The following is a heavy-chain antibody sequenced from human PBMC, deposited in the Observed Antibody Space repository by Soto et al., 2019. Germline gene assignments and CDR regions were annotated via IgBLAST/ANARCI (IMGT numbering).Heavy chain of an antibody. J-gene: IGHJ6*02. Sequence: GASVKVSCKASGGTFSSYRINWVRQAPGQGLEWVGGIVPIYRTADYAQKFQGRVTITADESARTSYMELRSLKSQDTAVYYCARDLIVDGPDNYAMDVWGQGTTVTVSS. CDR2: IVPIYRTA. V-gene: IGHV1-69*13. D-gene: IGHD3-22*01. CDR3: ARDLIVDGPDNYAMDV. CDR1: GGTFSSYR.